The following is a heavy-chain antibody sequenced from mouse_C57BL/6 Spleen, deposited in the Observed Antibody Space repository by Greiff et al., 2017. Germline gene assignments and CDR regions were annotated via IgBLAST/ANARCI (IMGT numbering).Heavy chain of an antibody. CDR2: IDPSDSYT. V-gene: IGHV1-50*01. CDR3: ARGSITRGDY. D-gene: IGHD1-1*01. Sequence: QVQLKQPGAELVKPGASVKLSCKASGYTFTSYWMQWVKQRPGQGLEWIGEIDPSDSYTNYNQKFKGKATLTVDTSSSTAYMQLSSLTSEDSAVYYCARGSITRGDYWGQGTSVTVSS. CDR1: GYTFTSYW. J-gene: IGHJ4*01.